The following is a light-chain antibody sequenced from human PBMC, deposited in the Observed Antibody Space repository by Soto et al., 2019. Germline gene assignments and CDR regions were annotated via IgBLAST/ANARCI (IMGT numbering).Light chain of an antibody. V-gene: IGKV3-20*01. J-gene: IGKJ5*01. CDR1: QSVSSY. Sequence: EIVLTQSPATLSLSPGERATLSCRASQSVSSYLAWYQQKPGQAPRLLIYGASSRATGIPDRFSGSGSGTDFTLTISRLEPEDFAVYYCQQYGSSPITFGQGTQLEIK. CDR2: GAS. CDR3: QQYGSSPIT.